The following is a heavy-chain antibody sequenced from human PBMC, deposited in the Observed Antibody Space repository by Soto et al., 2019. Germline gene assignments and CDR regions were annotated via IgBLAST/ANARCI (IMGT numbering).Heavy chain of an antibody. CDR2: IYYSGST. J-gene: IGHJ5*02. CDR3: ARVGPLRFLEWLLYGFDP. CDR1: GGSISSGDYY. D-gene: IGHD3-3*01. V-gene: IGHV4-30-4*01. Sequence: ASETLSLTCTVSGGSISSGDYYWGWIRQPPGKGLEWIGYIYYSGSTYYNPSLKSRVTISVDTSKNHFSLKLSSVTAADTAVFYFARVGPLRFLEWLLYGFDPWGQGTLITVSS.